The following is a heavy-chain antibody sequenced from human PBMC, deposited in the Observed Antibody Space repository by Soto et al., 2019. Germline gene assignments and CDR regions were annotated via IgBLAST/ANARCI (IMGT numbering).Heavy chain of an antibody. V-gene: IGHV4-4*07. CDR2: IHSAGGT. CDR1: GASIIGHY. J-gene: IGHJ4*02. D-gene: IGHD3-10*01. Sequence: SETLSLTCSVSGASIIGHYWNWFRQPAGKRLEWIGRIHSAGGTNYNVPLTSRVTMSVDTSKNQLSLKLSSVTAADTAVYFCARAPGRAGITLFDYWGQGTLVTVSS. CDR3: ARAPGRAGITLFDY.